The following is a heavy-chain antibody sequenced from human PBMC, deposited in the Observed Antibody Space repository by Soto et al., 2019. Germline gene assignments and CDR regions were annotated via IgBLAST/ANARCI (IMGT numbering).Heavy chain of an antibody. CDR1: GDSIIGIYH. CDR3: ARSRTPMGVRHYYYYGMDV. J-gene: IGHJ6*02. CDR2: IYHTGTT. D-gene: IGHD2-2*01. Sequence: SETLSLTCAVSGDSIIGIYHWAWIRQSPGRGLEWIASIYHTGTTYYTPSLESRVTISVDTSKNQFSLKLSSVTAADTAVYYCARSRTPMGVRHYYYYGMDVWGQGTTVTVSS. V-gene: IGHV4-38-2*01.